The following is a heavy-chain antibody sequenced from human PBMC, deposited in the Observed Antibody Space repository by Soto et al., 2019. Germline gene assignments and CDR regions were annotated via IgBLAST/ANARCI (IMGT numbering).Heavy chain of an antibody. Sequence: SVKVSCKASGGTFSSYTISWVRQAPGQGLEWMGRIIPSLGITKYSQKFQGRVTITTDKSTSTAYMELSSLRSEDTAVYYCARVWATSHFDYWGQGTLVTVSS. J-gene: IGHJ4*02. CDR1: GGTFSSYT. D-gene: IGHD3-16*01. CDR2: IIPSLGIT. CDR3: ARVWATSHFDY. V-gene: IGHV1-69*02.